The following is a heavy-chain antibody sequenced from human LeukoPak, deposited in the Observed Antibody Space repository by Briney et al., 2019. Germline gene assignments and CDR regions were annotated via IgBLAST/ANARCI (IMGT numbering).Heavy chain of an antibody. D-gene: IGHD4-17*01. CDR3: ARGAAYGDYIMGY. CDR2: ISYDGSNI. Sequence: SGGSLRLFCAASGFTFSSYAMHWVRRARGKGLEGVAVISYDGSNIYYADSVKGRFTISRDNSKNTLYLQMNSLRAEDTAVYYCARGAAYGDYIMGYWGQGTLVTVSS. V-gene: IGHV3-30*04. J-gene: IGHJ4*02. CDR1: GFTFSSYA.